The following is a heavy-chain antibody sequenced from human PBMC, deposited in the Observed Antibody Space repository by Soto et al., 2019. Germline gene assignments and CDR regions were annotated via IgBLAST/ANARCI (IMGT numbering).Heavy chain of an antibody. J-gene: IGHJ3*02. V-gene: IGHV3-73*01. CDR1: GFTFSGSA. D-gene: IGHD3-22*01. Sequence: GGSLRLSCAASGFTFSGSAMHWVRQASGKGLEWVGRIRSKANSYATAYAASVKGRFTISRDDSKDTAYLQMNSLETEDTAVYYCTRRPYYYDSSGYYSDAFDIWGQGTMVTVSS. CDR2: IRSKANSYAT. CDR3: TRRPYYYDSSGYYSDAFDI.